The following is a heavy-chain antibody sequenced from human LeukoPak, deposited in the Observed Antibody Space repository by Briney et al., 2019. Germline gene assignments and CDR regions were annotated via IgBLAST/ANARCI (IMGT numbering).Heavy chain of an antibody. CDR1: GDSISSDDYY. D-gene: IGHD4-11*01. V-gene: IGHV4-61*02. CDR3: AREGDYSNSWRGLDY. Sequence: PSQTLSLTCTVSGDSISSDDYYWSWIRQPAGKGLEWIGRFSASGNSNYNPSLKSRLTISVDTSKNQFSLKLSSVTAADTAVYYCAREGDYSNSWRGLDYWGQGTLVTVSS. CDR2: FSASGNS. J-gene: IGHJ4*02.